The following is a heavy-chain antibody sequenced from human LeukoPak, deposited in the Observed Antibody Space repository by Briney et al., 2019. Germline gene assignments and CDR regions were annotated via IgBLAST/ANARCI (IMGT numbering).Heavy chain of an antibody. D-gene: IGHD2-15*01. CDR2: IHSSGNT. Sequence: TLRLSCVASGLTFSPYSMNWVRQAPGKGLEWLGYIHSSGNTRYNPSLRSRVTMSVDTSKNQFSLKLSSVTATDTAVYYCGRAGRYCSGGSCYGENWFDPWGQGTLVTVSS. V-gene: IGHV4-59*01. CDR1: GLTFSPYS. CDR3: GRAGRYCSGGSCYGENWFDP. J-gene: IGHJ5*02.